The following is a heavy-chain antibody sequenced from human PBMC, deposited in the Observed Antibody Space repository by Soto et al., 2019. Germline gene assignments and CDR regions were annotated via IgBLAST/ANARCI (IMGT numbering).Heavy chain of an antibody. CDR3: ARDSYCTNGVCPNYYYYYGMDV. CDR1: SGSMSSSLNH. J-gene: IGHJ6*02. CDR2: IYYSGST. Sequence: SETLSLTCIVSSGSMSSSLNHWGWIRQPPGKGLEWIGYIYYSGSTYYNPSLKSRVTISVDTSKNQFSLKLSSVTAADTAVYYCARDSYCTNGVCPNYYYYYGMDVWGQGTTVTVSS. D-gene: IGHD2-8*01. V-gene: IGHV4-30-4*08.